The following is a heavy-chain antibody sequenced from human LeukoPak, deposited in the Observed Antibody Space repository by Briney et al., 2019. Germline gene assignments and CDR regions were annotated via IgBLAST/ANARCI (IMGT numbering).Heavy chain of an antibody. Sequence: GGSLRLSCAASGFTFSNAWMSWVRQAPGKGLEWVGRIKSKTDGGTTDYAAPVKGRFTISRDDSKNTLYLQMNSLKTEDTAVYYCTTNSDYSGSLAYWGQGTLVTVSS. J-gene: IGHJ4*02. CDR3: TTNSDYSGSLAY. V-gene: IGHV3-15*01. CDR2: IKSKTDGGTT. CDR1: GFTFSNAW. D-gene: IGHD1-26*01.